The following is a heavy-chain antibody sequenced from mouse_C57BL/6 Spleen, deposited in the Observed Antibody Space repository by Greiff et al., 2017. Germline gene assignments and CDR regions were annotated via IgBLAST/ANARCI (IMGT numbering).Heavy chain of an antibody. CDR2: INPNNGGT. CDR1: GYTFTDYN. CDR3: ARRYYGYDYFDY. D-gene: IGHD2-2*01. Sequence: DVQLQQSGPELVKPGASVKIPCKASGYTFTDYNMDWVKQSHGKSLEWIGDINPNNGGTIYNQKFKGKATLTVDKSSSTAYMELRSLTSEDTAVYYCARRYYGYDYFDYWGQGTTLTVSS. J-gene: IGHJ2*01. V-gene: IGHV1-18*01.